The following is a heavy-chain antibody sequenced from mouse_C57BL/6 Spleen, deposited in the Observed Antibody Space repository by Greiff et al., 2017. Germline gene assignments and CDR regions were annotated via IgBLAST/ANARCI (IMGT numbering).Heavy chain of an antibody. CDR2: IWSDGST. J-gene: IGHJ4*01. D-gene: IGHD3-2*02. CDR1: GFSLTSYG. Sequence: VMLVESGPGLVAPSQSLSITCTVSGFSLTSYGVHWVRQPPGKGLEWLVVIWSDGSTTYNSALNSRLSISKDNSKSQVFLKMNSLQTDDTAMYYCARHEGTAQATRGFYAMDYWGQGTSVTVSS. CDR3: ARHEGTAQATRGFYAMDY. V-gene: IGHV2-6-1*01.